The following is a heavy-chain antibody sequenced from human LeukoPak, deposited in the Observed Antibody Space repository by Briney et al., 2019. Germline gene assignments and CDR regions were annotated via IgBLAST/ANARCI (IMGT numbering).Heavy chain of an antibody. V-gene: IGHV4-34*01. CDR3: ARGQDIVVVPAASTLYYFDY. CDR2: INHSGST. CDR1: GGSFSGYY. Sequence: KPSETLSLTCAVYGGSFSGYYWSWIRQPPGKWLEWIGEINHSGSTNYNPSLKSRVTISVDTSKNQFSLKLSSVTAADTAVYYCARGQDIVVVPAASTLYYFDYWGQGTLVTVSS. D-gene: IGHD2-2*01. J-gene: IGHJ4*02.